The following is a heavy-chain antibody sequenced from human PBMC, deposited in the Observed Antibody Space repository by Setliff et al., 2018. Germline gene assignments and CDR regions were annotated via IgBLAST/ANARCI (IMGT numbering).Heavy chain of an antibody. V-gene: IGHV4-4*07. CDR2: IFPTGTT. CDR3: ARYNSSAACFDL. CDR1: GGSISSYY. D-gene: IGHD1-20*01. J-gene: IGHJ5*02. Sequence: SETLSLTCTVSGGSISSYYWSWIRQPAGKGLEWIGRIFPTGTTNYNPDLKSRVTMSVDTSKKRFSLMLRSVTAADTAIYYCARYNSSAACFDLWGPGTLVTVSS.